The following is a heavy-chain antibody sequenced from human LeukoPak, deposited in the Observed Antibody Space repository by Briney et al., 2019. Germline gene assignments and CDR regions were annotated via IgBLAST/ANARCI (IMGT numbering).Heavy chain of an antibody. J-gene: IGHJ3*02. CDR3: ARHDSSGPYNAFDI. CDR1: GGSISSSSYY. CDR2: IYYSGNT. D-gene: IGHD3-22*01. Sequence: SETLSLTCTVSGGSISSSSYYWGWIRQPPGKGLEWIGSIYYSGNTYYNPSLKSRVTMSVDTSKNQFSLKLSSVTAADTAVYYCARHDSSGPYNAFDIWGQGTMVTVSS. V-gene: IGHV4-39*01.